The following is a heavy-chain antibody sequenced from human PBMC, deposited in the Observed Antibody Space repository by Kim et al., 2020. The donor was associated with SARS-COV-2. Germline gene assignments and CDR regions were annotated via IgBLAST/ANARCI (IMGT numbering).Heavy chain of an antibody. CDR2: IYSGGST. CDR3: ARGLTGDLHPCE. D-gene: IGHD3-10*01. CDR1: GFTVSSNY. V-gene: IGHV3-53*01. J-gene: IGHJ4*02. Sequence: GGSLRLSCAASGFTVSSNYMSWVRQAPGKGLAWVSVIYSGGSTYYADSVMGRFTISRDNSTNTLYLQLNSLRAEDTAVYYCARGLTGDLHPCEWGQGTL.